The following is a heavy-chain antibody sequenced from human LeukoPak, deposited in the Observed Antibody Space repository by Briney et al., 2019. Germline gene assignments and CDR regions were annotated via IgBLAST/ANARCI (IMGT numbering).Heavy chain of an antibody. Sequence: ASVKVSCKASGGTFSSYAISWVRQAPGQGXXWMGGIIPIFGTANYAQKXQGRVTITADESTSTAYMELSSLRSEDTAVYYCARGITVGATTYGAFDIWGQGTMVTVSS. CDR1: GGTFSSYA. CDR2: IIPIFGTA. D-gene: IGHD1-26*01. J-gene: IGHJ3*02. CDR3: ARGITVGATTYGAFDI. V-gene: IGHV1-69*13.